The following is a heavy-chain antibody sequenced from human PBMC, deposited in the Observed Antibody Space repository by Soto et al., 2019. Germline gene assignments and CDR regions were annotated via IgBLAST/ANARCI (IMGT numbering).Heavy chain of an antibody. CDR3: ARVGQWLEERYFDY. V-gene: IGHV4-34*01. CDR1: GGSFSGYY. Sequence: PSETLSLTCAVYGGSFSGYYWSWIRQPPGKGLEWIGEINHSGSTNYNPSLKSRVTISVDTSKNQFSLKLSSVTAADTAVYYCARVGQWLEERYFDYWGQGTLVTVSS. J-gene: IGHJ4*02. D-gene: IGHD6-19*01. CDR2: INHSGST.